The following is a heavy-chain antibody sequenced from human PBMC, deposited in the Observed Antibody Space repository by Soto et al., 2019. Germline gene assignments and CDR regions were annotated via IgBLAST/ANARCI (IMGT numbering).Heavy chain of an antibody. CDR1: GGTFSRFA. CDR3: ARDGTLYDSNGYYYVY. J-gene: IGHJ4*02. Sequence: VQPGAEVKKPGSSVKVSCKASGGTFSRFAISWVRQAPGQGLEWMGGIIPMFGKANYAQKFQGRVTITADESTSTGYMELRSLTSEDTAVYYCARDGTLYDSNGYYYVYWGQGTLVTVSS. D-gene: IGHD3-22*01. V-gene: IGHV1-69*01. CDR2: IIPMFGKA.